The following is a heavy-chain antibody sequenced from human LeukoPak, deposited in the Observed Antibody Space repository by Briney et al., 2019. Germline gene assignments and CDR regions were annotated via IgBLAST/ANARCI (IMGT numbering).Heavy chain of an antibody. V-gene: IGHV3-74*01. D-gene: IGHD3-3*01. CDR3: ARAVRFLEWITHSDY. CDR1: GFTFSSYW. J-gene: IGHJ4*02. CDR2: INSDGSST. Sequence: GGSLRLSCAASGFTFSSYWMHWVRQAPGKGLVWVSRINSDGSSTSYADSVKGRFTISRDNAKNTLYLQMNSLRAEDTAVYYCARAVRFLEWITHSDYWGQGTLVTVSS.